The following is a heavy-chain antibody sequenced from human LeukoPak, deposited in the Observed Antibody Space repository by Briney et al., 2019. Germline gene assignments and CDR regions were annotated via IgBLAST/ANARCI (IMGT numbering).Heavy chain of an antibody. J-gene: IGHJ4*02. V-gene: IGHV4-39*07. CDR1: GGSITSTSHY. CDR3: ARDGVTHFDY. Sequence: PSETLSLTCTVSGGSITSTSHYWGWIRQPPGKRLEWIGSMYYTGSTDYNSSLKNRVTIFIDTSKNQFSLKLSSVTAADTAVYYCARDGVTHFDYWGQGTLVTVSS. CDR2: MYYTGST. D-gene: IGHD2-21*02.